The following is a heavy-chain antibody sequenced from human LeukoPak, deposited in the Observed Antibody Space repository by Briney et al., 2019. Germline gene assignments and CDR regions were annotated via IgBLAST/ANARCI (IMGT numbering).Heavy chain of an antibody. V-gene: IGHV1-69*04. CDR2: IIPILGIA. CDR1: GGTFSSYA. Sequence: SVKVSCKASGGTFSSYAISWVRHAPGQGLEWMGRIIPILGIANYAQKFQGRVTITADKSTSTAYMELSSLRSEDTAVYYCARDPERDPYPYYFDYWGQGTLVTVSS. J-gene: IGHJ4*02. CDR3: ARDPERDPYPYYFDY.